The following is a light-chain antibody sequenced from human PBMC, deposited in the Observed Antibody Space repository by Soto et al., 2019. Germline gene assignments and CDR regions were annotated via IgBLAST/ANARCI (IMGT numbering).Light chain of an antibody. CDR1: SSDVGGYNY. V-gene: IGLV2-14*01. CDR3: SSYTSSRTYV. Sequence: QSALTQPASVSGSPGQSITISCTGTSSDVGGYNYVSWYQQHPGKAPKVIIYDVSNRPSGVSNRFSGSKSGTTASLSISGLQAEDEADYYCSSYTSSRTYVFGTGTKLTV. CDR2: DVS. J-gene: IGLJ1*01.